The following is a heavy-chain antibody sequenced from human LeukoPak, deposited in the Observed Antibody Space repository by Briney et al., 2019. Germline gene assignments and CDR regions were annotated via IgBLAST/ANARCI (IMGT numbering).Heavy chain of an antibody. CDR1: GGSISSSSHY. CDR2: INHSGST. CDR3: ARHTKLDFGSSWYSRIGAFDI. J-gene: IGHJ3*02. Sequence: PSETLSLTCTVSGGSISSSSHYWGWIRQPPGKGLEWIGEINHSGSTNYNPSLKSRVTISVDTSKNQFSLKLSSVTAADTAVYYCARHTKLDFGSSWYSRIGAFDIWGQGTMVTVSS. V-gene: IGHV4-39*01. D-gene: IGHD6-13*01.